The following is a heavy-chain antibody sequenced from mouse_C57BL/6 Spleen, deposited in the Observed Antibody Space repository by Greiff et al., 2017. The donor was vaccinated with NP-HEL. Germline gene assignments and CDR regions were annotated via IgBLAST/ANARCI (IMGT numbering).Heavy chain of an antibody. Sequence: EVKLQESGGDLVKPGGSLKLSCAASGFTFSSYGMSWVRQTPDKRLEWVATISSGGSYTYYPDSVKGRFTISRDNAKNTLYLQMSSLKSEDTAMYYCASPAMITTIYYYAMDYWGQGTSVTVSS. V-gene: IGHV5-6*01. CDR2: ISSGGSYT. CDR3: ASPAMITTIYYYAMDY. J-gene: IGHJ4*01. D-gene: IGHD2-4*01. CDR1: GFTFSSYG.